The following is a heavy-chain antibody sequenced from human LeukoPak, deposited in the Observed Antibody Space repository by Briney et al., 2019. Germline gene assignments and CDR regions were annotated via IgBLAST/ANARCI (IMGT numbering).Heavy chain of an antibody. J-gene: IGHJ4*02. CDR2: INWNGGST. V-gene: IGHV3-20*04. CDR3: ARDPPTGYSSGWYFDY. Sequence: GGSLRLSCAASGFTFDDYGMSWVRQAPGKGLEWVSGINWNGGSTGYADSVKGRFTISRDNAKNSLYLQMNSLRAEDTALYYCARDPPTGYSSGWYFDYWGQGTLATVSS. D-gene: IGHD6-19*01. CDR1: GFTFDDYG.